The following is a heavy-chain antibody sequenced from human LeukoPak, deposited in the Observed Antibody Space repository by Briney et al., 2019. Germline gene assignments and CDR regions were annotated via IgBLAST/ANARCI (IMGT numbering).Heavy chain of an antibody. CDR2: IYYSGST. CDR3: TRGGLGATTGYYYYYMDV. V-gene: IGHV4-59*01. D-gene: IGHD1-26*01. J-gene: IGHJ6*03. Sequence: PSETLSLTCTVSGGSMRSYYWSWIRQPPGKGLEWIGYIYYSGSTTYNPSLKRRVSISIDMSEKQISLKLSSVTAADTAVYYCTRGGLGATTGYYYYYMDVWGKGTTVTISS. CDR1: GGSMRSYY.